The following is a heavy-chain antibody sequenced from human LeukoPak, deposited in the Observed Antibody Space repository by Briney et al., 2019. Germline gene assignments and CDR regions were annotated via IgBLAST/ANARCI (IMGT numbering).Heavy chain of an antibody. D-gene: IGHD3-10*01. CDR2: ISYDGSNK. Sequence: GGSLRLSCAASGFTFSSYAMHWVRQAPGKGLEGVAVISYDGSNKYYADSVKGRFTISRDNSKNTLYLQMNSLRAEDTAVYYCASGRSYYYGSGEGYWGQGTLVTVSS. J-gene: IGHJ4*02. V-gene: IGHV3-30*01. CDR1: GFTFSSYA. CDR3: ASGRSYYYGSGEGY.